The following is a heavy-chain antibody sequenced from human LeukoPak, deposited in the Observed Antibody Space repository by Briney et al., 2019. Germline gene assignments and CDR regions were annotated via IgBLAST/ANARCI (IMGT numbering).Heavy chain of an antibody. J-gene: IGHJ4*02. D-gene: IGHD3-10*01. CDR1: GFTFSSYA. CDR2: ISGSGGST. V-gene: IGHV3-23*01. CDR3: AKDSRGNGASDY. Sequence: PGGSLRLSCAASGFTFSSYAMSWVRQAPGKGLEWVSAISGSGGSTYYADSVKGRFTISRDNSKNTLYLQMNSLGAEDTAVYYCAKDSRGNGASDYWGQGTLVTVSS.